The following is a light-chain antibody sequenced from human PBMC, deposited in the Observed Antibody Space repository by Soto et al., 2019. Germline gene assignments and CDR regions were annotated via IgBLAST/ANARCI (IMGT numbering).Light chain of an antibody. CDR3: SSYTNKDTLL. Sequence: QSALTQPASVSGSPGQSITISCTGTNSVVGGYDHVTWYQQHPGKAPKLIIYDVTVRPSGISPRFSGSKSDNTASLAVSGLEPEDEADYYCSSYTNKDTLLFGGGTKLTVL. J-gene: IGLJ3*02. CDR1: NSVVGGYDH. V-gene: IGLV2-14*03. CDR2: DVT.